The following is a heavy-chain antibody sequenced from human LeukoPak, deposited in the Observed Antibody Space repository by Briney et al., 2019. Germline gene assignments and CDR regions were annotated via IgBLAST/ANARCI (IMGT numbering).Heavy chain of an antibody. J-gene: IGHJ6*03. D-gene: IGHD5-12*01. Sequence: GGSLRLSCAASGFTFSSYAMHWVRQAPGKGLEYVSAISSNGGSTYYANSVKGSFTISRDNSKNTLYLQMGSLRAEDMAVYYCARSIVATIRGYMDVWGKGTTVTVSS. V-gene: IGHV3-64*01. CDR3: ARSIVATIRGYMDV. CDR2: ISSNGGST. CDR1: GFTFSSYA.